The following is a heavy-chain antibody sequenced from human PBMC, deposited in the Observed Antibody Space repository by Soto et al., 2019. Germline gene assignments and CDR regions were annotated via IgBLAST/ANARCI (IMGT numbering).Heavy chain of an antibody. V-gene: IGHV3-7*03. CDR3: ATGQLRGSLYFDY. D-gene: IGHD2-21*01. CDR1: GFTFSSYW. Sequence: GGSLRLSCAASGFTFSSYWMSWVRQAPGKGLEWVANIKQDGSEKYYVDSVKGRFTISRDNAKNSLYLQMNSLRAEDTAVYYCATGQLRGSLYFDYWGQGTLVTVSS. J-gene: IGHJ4*02. CDR2: IKQDGSEK.